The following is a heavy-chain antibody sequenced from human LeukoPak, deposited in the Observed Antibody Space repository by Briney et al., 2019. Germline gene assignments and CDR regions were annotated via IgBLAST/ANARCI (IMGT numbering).Heavy chain of an antibody. CDR3: ARDLSWGSDAFDI. Sequence: GASVKVSCKASGYTFTGYYMHWVRQAPGQGLEWMGRINPNSGGTNYAQKFQGRVTMTRDTSISTAYMGLSRLRSDDTAVYYCARDLSWGSDAFDIWGQGTMFTVSS. J-gene: IGHJ3*02. V-gene: IGHV1-2*06. D-gene: IGHD6-13*01. CDR2: INPNSGGT. CDR1: GYTFTGYY.